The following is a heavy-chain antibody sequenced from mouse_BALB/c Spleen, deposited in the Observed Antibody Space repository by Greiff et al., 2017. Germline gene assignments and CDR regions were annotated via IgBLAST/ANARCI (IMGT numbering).Heavy chain of an antibody. CDR3: ARGGYYGSSYGYFDV. J-gene: IGHJ1*01. Sequence: EVQLVESGGGLVQPGGSRKLSCAASGFTFSSFGMHWVRQAPEKGLEWVAYISSGSSTIYYADTVKGRFTISRDNPKNTLFLQMTSLRSEDTAMYYCARGGYYGSSYGYFDVWGAGTTVTVSS. CDR2: ISSGSSTI. D-gene: IGHD1-1*01. CDR1: GFTFSSFG. V-gene: IGHV5-17*02.